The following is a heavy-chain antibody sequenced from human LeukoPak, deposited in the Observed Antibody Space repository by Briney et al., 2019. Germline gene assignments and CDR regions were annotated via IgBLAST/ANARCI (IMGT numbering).Heavy chain of an antibody. D-gene: IGHD3-3*01. Sequence: GGSLRLSCAASGFTFSSYWMNWVRQAPGKGLEWVANIKQDGSEKYYVDSVKGRFTISRDNAKNSLYLQMNSLRAEDTAVYYCARLVEWLAYYFDYWGQGTLVTVSS. CDR2: IKQDGSEK. V-gene: IGHV3-7*01. J-gene: IGHJ4*02. CDR3: ARLVEWLAYYFDY. CDR1: GFTFSSYW.